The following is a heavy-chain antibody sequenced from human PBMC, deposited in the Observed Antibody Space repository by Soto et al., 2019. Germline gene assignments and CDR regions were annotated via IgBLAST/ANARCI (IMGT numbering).Heavy chain of an antibody. CDR3: ASTLGYCSGGSCYGAFDI. Sequence: GGSLRLSCAASGFTFSSYAMHWVRQAPGKGLEYVSAISSKGVSTYYANSVKGRFTISRDNSKNTLYLQMGSLRAEDMAVYYCASTLGYCSGGSCYGAFDIWGQGTMVTVSS. J-gene: IGHJ3*02. V-gene: IGHV3-64*01. CDR1: GFTFSSYA. CDR2: ISSKGVST. D-gene: IGHD2-15*01.